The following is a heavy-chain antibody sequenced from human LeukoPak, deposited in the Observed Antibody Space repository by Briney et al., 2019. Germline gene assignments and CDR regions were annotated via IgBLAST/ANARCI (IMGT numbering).Heavy chain of an antibody. CDR1: GFTFSSYA. CDR3: AKDLIAAAGPDTFDY. D-gene: IGHD6-13*01. CDR2: ISGSGGST. J-gene: IGHJ4*02. Sequence: GGSLRLSCAASGFTFSSYAMSWVGQAPGKGLEWVSAISGSGGSTYYADSVKGRLTISRDNSKNTLYLQMNSLRAEDTAVYYCAKDLIAAAGPDTFDYWGQGTLVTVSS. V-gene: IGHV3-23*01.